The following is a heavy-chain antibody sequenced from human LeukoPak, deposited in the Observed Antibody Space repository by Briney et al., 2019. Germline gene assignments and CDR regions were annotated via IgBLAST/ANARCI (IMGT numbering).Heavy chain of an antibody. Sequence: GGSLRLSCAASGFTFSSDAMSWGRQAPGKGLEWVSTISGSGGSTYYADSVKGRFTISRDNSKNTLYLQMNSLRADDTAVYYCAKDEQGALYYGMDVWGKGTTVTVSS. D-gene: IGHD1/OR15-1a*01. V-gene: IGHV3-23*01. CDR2: ISGSGGST. J-gene: IGHJ6*04. CDR3: AKDEQGALYYGMDV. CDR1: GFTFSSDA.